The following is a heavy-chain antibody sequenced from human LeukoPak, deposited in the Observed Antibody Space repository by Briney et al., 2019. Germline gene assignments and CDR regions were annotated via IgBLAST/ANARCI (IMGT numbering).Heavy chain of an antibody. CDR2: IKQDGSEK. J-gene: IGHJ4*02. CDR3: ARATHRKGPFDY. V-gene: IGHV3-7*01. CDR1: GFTFTNAW. Sequence: GGSLRLSCAASGFTFTNAWMHWVRQAPGKGLEWVANIKQDGSEKYYVDSVKGRFTISRDNAKNSLYLQMNSLRAEDTAVYYCARATHRKGPFDYWGQGTLVTVSS.